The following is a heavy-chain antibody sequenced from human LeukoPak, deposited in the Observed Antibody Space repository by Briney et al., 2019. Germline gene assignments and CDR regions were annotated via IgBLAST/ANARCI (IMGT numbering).Heavy chain of an antibody. CDR2: INSDGSWT. CDR1: GFTFSNYA. J-gene: IGHJ4*02. D-gene: IGHD2/OR15-2a*01. V-gene: IGHV3-74*01. CDR3: VSFYETY. Sequence: PGGSLRLSCAASGFTFSNYAMSWVRQAPGKGLVWVSHINSDGSWTSYADSVKGRFTISKDNAKNTVYLQMSNLRVEDTAVYYCVSFYETYWGRGTLVTVSS.